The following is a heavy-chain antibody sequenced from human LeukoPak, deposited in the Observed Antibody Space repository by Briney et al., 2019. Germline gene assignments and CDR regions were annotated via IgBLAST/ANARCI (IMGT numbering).Heavy chain of an antibody. CDR1: GFPFDDYA. CDR3: AKGYSGSSYYFDY. D-gene: IGHD6-13*01. Sequence: GRSLRLSCAASGFPFDDYAMHWVRQAPGKGLEWVPGISWNSGSIGYADSVKGRFTISRDNAKNSLYLQMNSLRAEDMALYYCAKGYSGSSYYFDYWGQGTLVTVSS. V-gene: IGHV3-9*03. J-gene: IGHJ4*02. CDR2: ISWNSGSI.